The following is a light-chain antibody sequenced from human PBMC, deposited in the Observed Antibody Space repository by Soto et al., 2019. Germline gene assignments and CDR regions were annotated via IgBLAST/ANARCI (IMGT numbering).Light chain of an antibody. J-gene: IGLJ1*01. Sequence: QAGLTSPASVSGSPGQSINLSCTGTSSDVGSHNLVSWYQHYPGKAPKLIIFEASKRPSGVSNRFSGSKSGSTASLTISGLQAEDEADYYCCSNAAGSTYVLGTGTKVTVL. CDR2: EAS. CDR3: CSNAAGSTYV. V-gene: IGLV2-23*01. CDR1: SSDVGSHNL.